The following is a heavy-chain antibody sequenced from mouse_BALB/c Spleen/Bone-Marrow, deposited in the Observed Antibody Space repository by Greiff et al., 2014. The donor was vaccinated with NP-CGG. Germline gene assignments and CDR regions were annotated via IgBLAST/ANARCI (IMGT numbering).Heavy chain of an antibody. CDR1: GYSFTSYW. CDR2: IYPGNSDT. J-gene: IGHJ4*01. CDR3: TRYYYGRYYAMDY. D-gene: IGHD1-1*01. Sequence: VHVKQSGTVLARPGASVKMSCKASGYSFTSYWMHWVKQRPGQGLEWIGAIYPGNSDTSYNQKFKGKAKLTAVTSASTAYMELSSLTNEDSAVYYCTRYYYGRYYAMDYWGQGTSVTVSS. V-gene: IGHV1-5*01.